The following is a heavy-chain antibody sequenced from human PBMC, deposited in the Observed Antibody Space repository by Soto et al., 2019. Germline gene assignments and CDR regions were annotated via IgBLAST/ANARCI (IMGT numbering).Heavy chain of an antibody. Sequence: TSETLSLTCTVSGGSISSYYWSWIRQPPGKGLEWIGYIYYSGSTNYNPSLKSRVTISVDTSKNQFSLKLSSVTAADTAVYYCARGRPTVTSNYDYYYYYYMDVWGKGTTVTVSS. D-gene: IGHD4-17*01. J-gene: IGHJ6*03. CDR3: ARGRPTVTSNYDYYYYYYMDV. V-gene: IGHV4-59*01. CDR1: GGSISSYY. CDR2: IYYSGST.